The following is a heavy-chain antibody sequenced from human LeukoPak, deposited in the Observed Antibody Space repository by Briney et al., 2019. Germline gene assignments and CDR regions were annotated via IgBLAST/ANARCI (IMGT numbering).Heavy chain of an antibody. J-gene: IGHJ4*02. Sequence: GGSLRLSCAASGFTVSSNYMSWVRQAPGKGLERLSVIYSGGSTYYADSVKGRFTISRDNSKNTLYLQMNSLRAEDTAVYYCARDRREGYCSSTSCSPYFDYWGQGTLVTVSS. V-gene: IGHV3-66*01. CDR1: GFTVSSNY. CDR2: IYSGGST. CDR3: ARDRREGYCSSTSCSPYFDY. D-gene: IGHD2-2*01.